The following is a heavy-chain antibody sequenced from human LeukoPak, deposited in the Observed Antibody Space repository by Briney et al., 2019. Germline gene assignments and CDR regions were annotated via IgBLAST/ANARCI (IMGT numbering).Heavy chain of an antibody. D-gene: IGHD6-13*01. J-gene: IGHJ4*02. CDR2: ISSSSSYV. CDR1: GFTFSSYS. V-gene: IGHV3-21*01. Sequence: GGSLRLSCAASGFTFSSYSMNWVRQAPGKGLEWVSSISSSSSYVYYADSVKGRFTISRDNAKNSLYLQMNSLRAEDTAVYYCAREPVQLAFDYWGQGTLVTVSS. CDR3: AREPVQLAFDY.